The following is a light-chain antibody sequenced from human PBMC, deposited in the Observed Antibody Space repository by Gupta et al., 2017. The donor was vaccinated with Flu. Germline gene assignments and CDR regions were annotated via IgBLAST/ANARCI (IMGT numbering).Light chain of an antibody. J-gene: IGKJ4*02. V-gene: IGKV1-27*01. Sequence: PSSRSASVGARFTIPCRASQDSSSYLAWYQQKPGKAPKLLVYAASSLQSGVPARFSASGSGTAFTLKIIRMKTEDVATYYCQQYLLAQRAFGEGTKVEIK. CDR3: QQYLLAQRA. CDR2: AAS. CDR1: QDSSSY.